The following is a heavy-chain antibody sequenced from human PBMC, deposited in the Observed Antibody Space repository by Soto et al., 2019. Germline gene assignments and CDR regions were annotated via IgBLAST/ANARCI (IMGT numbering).Heavy chain of an antibody. V-gene: IGHV1-24*01. J-gene: IGHJ4*02. CDR3: ATGPPREFYPAKPGYLAS. CDR1: GNTLSEIS. D-gene: IGHD3-10*01. CDR2: FDPEDGET. Sequence: GASVKVSCKVSGNTLSEISIHWVRQAPGKGLEWMGRFDPEDGETIYAQKLQGRVTMTEDTSTDTAYMVLSGLRSEDMAVYYCATGPPREFYPAKPGYLASWGQGTLVTVSS.